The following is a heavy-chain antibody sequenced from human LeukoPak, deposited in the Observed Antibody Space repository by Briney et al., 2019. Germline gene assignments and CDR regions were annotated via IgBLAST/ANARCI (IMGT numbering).Heavy chain of an antibody. J-gene: IGHJ5*02. Sequence: ASVKVSCKASGYMFSKYGITWGRQAPGQGLEWMGWINPNNGNTNYAQKLQGRVTMTTDTSTSTAYTELRSLRSDDTAVYYCARDLPTVFNWFDLWSQGNVAIVSS. CDR1: GYMFSKYG. CDR2: INPNNGNT. D-gene: IGHD3-3*01. CDR3: ARDLPTVFNWFDL. V-gene: IGHV1-18*01.